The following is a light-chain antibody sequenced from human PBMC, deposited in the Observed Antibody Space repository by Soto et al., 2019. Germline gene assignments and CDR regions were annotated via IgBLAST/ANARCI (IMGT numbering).Light chain of an antibody. V-gene: IGLV2-14*01. Sequence: QSALTQPDSVSGSPGQSITISCTGTSSDVGGYTYVSWYQQHPGKAPKLMIYEGSTRPSGVSNRFSGSKSGNTASLTISGLQAEYEAEYYCSSYTSSSTWVFGGGTKLTVL. CDR1: SSDVGGYTY. CDR3: SSYTSSSTWV. J-gene: IGLJ3*02. CDR2: EGS.